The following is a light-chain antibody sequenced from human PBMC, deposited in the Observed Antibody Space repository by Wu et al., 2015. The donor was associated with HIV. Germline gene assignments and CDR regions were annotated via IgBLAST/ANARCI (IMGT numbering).Light chain of an antibody. V-gene: IGKV3D-20*02. CDR1: QSVSSSY. CDR2: GAS. Sequence: EIVLTQSPGTLSLSPGERATLSCRASQSVSSSYLAWYQQKPGQAPRLLIYGASSRATGIPDRFSGSGSGTDFTLTISSLEPEDFAVYYCQQRGNWPLTFGGGTKVEI. J-gene: IGKJ4*01. CDR3: QQRGNWPLT.